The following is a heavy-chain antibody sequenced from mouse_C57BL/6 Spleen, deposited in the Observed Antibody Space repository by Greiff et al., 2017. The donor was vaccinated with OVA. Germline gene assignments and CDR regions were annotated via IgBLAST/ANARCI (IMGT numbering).Heavy chain of an antibody. J-gene: IGHJ3*01. CDR3: ARMGGLRRDVHAWFAY. CDR2: IWWDDDK. CDR1: GFSLSTFGMG. V-gene: IGHV8-8*01. D-gene: IGHD2-4*01. Sequence: QVTLKESGPGILQPSQTLSLTCSFSGFSLSTFGMGVGWIRQPSGKGLEWLAHIWWDDDKYYNPALKSRLTISKDTSKNQVFLKIANVDTADTATYYCARMGGLRRDVHAWFAYWGQGTLVTVSA.